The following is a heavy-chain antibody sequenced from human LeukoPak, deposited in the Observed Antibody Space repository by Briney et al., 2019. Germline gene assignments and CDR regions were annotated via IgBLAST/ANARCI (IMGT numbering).Heavy chain of an antibody. CDR3: ARARRDGYKNYYYYYMDV. Sequence: SGTLSLTCAVSGGSISSSNWWSWVRQPPGKGLEGIGEIDHSGSTNYNPSLKSRVTISVDKSKNQFSLKLSSVPAADTAVYYCARARRDGYKNYYYYYMDVWGKGTTVTVSS. CDR1: GGSISSSNW. V-gene: IGHV4-4*02. J-gene: IGHJ6*03. D-gene: IGHD5-24*01. CDR2: IDHSGST.